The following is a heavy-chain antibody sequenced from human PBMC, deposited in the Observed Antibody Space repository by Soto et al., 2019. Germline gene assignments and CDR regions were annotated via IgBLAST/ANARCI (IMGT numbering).Heavy chain of an antibody. J-gene: IGHJ6*02. CDR1: GFNFDDSA. CDR2: ISWDGGST. CDR3: AKDIRPLLSDYYYGMDV. Sequence: GGSLRLSCVASGFNFDDSAMHWVRQAPGKGLEWVSLISWDGGSTYYADSVKGRFTISRDNSKNSLYLQMNSLRAEDTALYYCAKDIRPLLSDYYYGMDVWGQGTTVTVYS. D-gene: IGHD1-26*01. V-gene: IGHV3-43D*04.